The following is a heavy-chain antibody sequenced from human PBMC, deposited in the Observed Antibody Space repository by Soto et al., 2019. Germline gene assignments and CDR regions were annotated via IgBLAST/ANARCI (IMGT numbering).Heavy chain of an antibody. Sequence: SETLSLTCAVSGGSISSGGYSWGWIRQPPGKGLEWIGYIYHSGSTYYNPSLKSRVTISVDTSKNQFSLKLSSVTAADTAVYYCARHGMDYHDSSGYYYSPYYFDYWGQGTLVTVSS. CDR2: IYHSGST. CDR1: GGSISSGGYS. D-gene: IGHD3-22*01. CDR3: ARHGMDYHDSSGYYYSPYYFDY. J-gene: IGHJ4*02. V-gene: IGHV4-30-2*01.